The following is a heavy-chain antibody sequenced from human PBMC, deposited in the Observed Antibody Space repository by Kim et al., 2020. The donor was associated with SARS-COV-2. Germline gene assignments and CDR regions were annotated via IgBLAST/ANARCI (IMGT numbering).Heavy chain of an antibody. CDR1: GGSISSSSYY. V-gene: IGHV4-39*07. CDR2: IYYSGST. J-gene: IGHJ4*01. CDR3: ARDSLPCSGGSCYSNY. D-gene: IGHD2-15*01. Sequence: SETLSLTCTVSGGSISSSSYYWGWIRQPPGKGLEWIGSIYYSGSTYYNPSLKSRVTISVDTSKNQFSLKLSSVTAADTAVYYCARDSLPCSGGSCYSNY.